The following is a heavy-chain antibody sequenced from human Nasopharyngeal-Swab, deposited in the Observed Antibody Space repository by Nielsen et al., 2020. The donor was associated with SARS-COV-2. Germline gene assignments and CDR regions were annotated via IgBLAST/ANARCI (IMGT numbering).Heavy chain of an antibody. J-gene: IGHJ3*02. CDR1: GFTFSSYA. D-gene: IGHD4-17*01. V-gene: IGHV3-23*01. CDR2: ISGSGGST. Sequence: GGSLRLSCAASGFTFSSYAMSWVRQAPGKGLEWVSAISGSGGSTYYADSVKGRFTISRDNSKNTLYLQMNSLRAEDTALYYCANLNDYGDYGGLGIWGQGTMVTVSS. CDR3: ANLNDYGDYGGLGI.